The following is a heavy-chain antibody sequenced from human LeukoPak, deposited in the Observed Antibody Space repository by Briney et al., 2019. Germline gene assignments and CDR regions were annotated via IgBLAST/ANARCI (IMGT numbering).Heavy chain of an antibody. CDR2: IRSQAYGAAT. D-gene: IGHD3-22*01. J-gene: IGHJ4*02. CDR1: GFNFDAYA. CDR3: TRVNYYDSGSLYYGYFDY. V-gene: IGHV3-49*04. Sequence: GGSLRVSCSASGFNFDAYAMSWVRQAPGKAREWVGFIRSQAYGAATNYAPFVQDRFTISRDDSRRIVHLQLDSLRTDDTAVYFCTRVNYYDSGSLYYGYFDYWGQGVLVTVSS.